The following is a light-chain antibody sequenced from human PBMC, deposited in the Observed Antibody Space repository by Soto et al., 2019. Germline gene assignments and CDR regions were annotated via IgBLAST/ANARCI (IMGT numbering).Light chain of an antibody. CDR1: ISDVGASNY. J-gene: IGLJ1*01. V-gene: IGLV2-14*01. CDR2: DVS. CDR3: ASYTIRSTPLYV. Sequence: QSALTQPASVSGSPGQSITISCTGTISDVGASNYVSWYRQYPGLAPKLMIYDVSNRPSGVSNRFSGSKSGNTASLTISGLQAEDEADYYCASYTIRSTPLYVFGTGTKLTVL.